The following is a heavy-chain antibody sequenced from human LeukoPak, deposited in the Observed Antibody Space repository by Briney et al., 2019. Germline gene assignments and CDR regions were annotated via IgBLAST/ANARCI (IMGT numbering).Heavy chain of an antibody. CDR3: ATVGTDPDFYFDY. V-gene: IGHV1-69-2*01. CDR2: VDPEDGET. Sequence: ASVKVSCKVSGYTFTDYYMHWVQQAPGKGLEWMGLVDPEDGETIYAEKFQGRVTITADTSTDTAYMELSRLRSEDTAVYYCATVGTDPDFYFDYWGQGTLVTVSS. D-gene: IGHD3-3*01. J-gene: IGHJ4*02. CDR1: GYTFTDYY.